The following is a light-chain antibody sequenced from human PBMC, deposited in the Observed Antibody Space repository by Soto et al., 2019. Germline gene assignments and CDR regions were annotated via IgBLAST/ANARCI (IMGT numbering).Light chain of an antibody. V-gene: IGKV1-5*03. J-gene: IGKJ1*01. CDR1: QSISSW. CDR2: KAS. CDR3: QQYNSYPWT. Sequence: DIQMTQSPFAPAASVGDRVTITCRASQSISSWLAWYQQKPGKAPKLLIYKASSLESGVPSRFSGSGSGTEFTLTISSLQPDDFATYYCQQYNSYPWTFGQGTKVDIK.